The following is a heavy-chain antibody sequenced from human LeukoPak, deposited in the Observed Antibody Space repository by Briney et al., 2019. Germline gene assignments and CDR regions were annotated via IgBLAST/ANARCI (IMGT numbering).Heavy chain of an antibody. D-gene: IGHD3-10*01. V-gene: IGHV5-51*01. CDR2: INPGDSDT. J-gene: IGHJ5*02. Sequence: GESLQISCQASGYSFTSSWIGWARQMPGKGLEWMAIINPGDSDTRYSPSFQGQVTISADKSVSTVYLQWGSLKASDTAMYYCARQPGAGWFDPWGQGTLVTVSS. CDR3: ARQPGAGWFDP. CDR1: GYSFTSSW.